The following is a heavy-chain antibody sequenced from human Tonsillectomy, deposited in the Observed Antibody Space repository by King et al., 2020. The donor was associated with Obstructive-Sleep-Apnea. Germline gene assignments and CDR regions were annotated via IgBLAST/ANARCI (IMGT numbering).Heavy chain of an antibody. D-gene: IGHD6-13*01. CDR2: INHSGST. CDR3: ARGSGATAVNWFDP. J-gene: IGHJ5*02. CDR1: GGSFSDYY. Sequence: VQLQQWGAGLLKPSETLSLTCAVFGGSFSDYYWSWIRQPPGKGLEWIGEINHSGSTNYNPSLKSRVTISVDTSKNQFSLKLNSVTAADTAAYYCARGSGATAVNWFDPWGQGTLVTVSS. V-gene: IGHV4-34*01.